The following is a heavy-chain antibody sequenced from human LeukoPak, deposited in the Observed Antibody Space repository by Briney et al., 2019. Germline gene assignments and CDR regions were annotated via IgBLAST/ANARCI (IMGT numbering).Heavy chain of an antibody. D-gene: IGHD3-3*01. CDR1: GVSITSYY. CDR2: LTNSGST. V-gene: IGHV4-59*08. J-gene: IGHJ6*03. CDR3: ARQRHNNFWSGLGYYYMDV. Sequence: SETLSLTCSVSGVSITSYYWSWIRQPPGKGLEWIGYLTNSGSTKYNPSLKSRVTLSEDTSKNQVSLNLRSVTAADTAVYYCARQRHNNFWSGLGYYYMDVWGKGITVTV.